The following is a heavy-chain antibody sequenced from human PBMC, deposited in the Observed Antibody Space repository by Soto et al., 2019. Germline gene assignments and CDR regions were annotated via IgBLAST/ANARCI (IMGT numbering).Heavy chain of an antibody. CDR2: IYYNDNT. V-gene: IGHV3-53*01. J-gene: IGHJ4*01. D-gene: IGHD5-18*01. CDR1: GFTVSSNH. CDR3: ATGGDTAKDGY. Sequence: GGSLRLSCAASGFTVSSNHMTWVRQAPGRGPEWVSTIYYNDNTFYADSVKGRFTISRDNSKNMVYLQMNSLRAEDTALYYCATGGDTAKDGYWGHGTLVTVSS.